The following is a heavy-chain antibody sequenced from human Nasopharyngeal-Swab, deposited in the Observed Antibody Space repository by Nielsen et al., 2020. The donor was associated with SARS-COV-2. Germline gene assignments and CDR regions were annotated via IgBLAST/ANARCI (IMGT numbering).Heavy chain of an antibody. J-gene: IGHJ6*02. D-gene: IGHD3-3*01. CDR2: MNPNSGNT. CDR3: ARVHTSYDFWSGYSARYYYYGMDV. V-gene: IGHV1-8*01. CDR1: RYTFTSYD. Sequence: ASVTVSCKASRYTFTSYDINWVRQATGQGLEWMGWMNPNSGNTGYAQKFQGRVTMTRNTSISTAYMELSSLRSEDTAVYYCARVHTSYDFWSGYSARYYYYGMDVWGQGTTVTVSS.